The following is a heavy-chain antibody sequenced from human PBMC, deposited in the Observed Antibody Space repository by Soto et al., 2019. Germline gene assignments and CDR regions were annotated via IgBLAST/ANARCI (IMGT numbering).Heavy chain of an antibody. Sequence: QVQLQESGPGLVKPSQTLALTCTVSGVSLTSGTYYWSWIRQHPGKGLEWIGYIFYSGSTDYNPSLKSRVTISVDTSKNQFSLKLNSVTAADTAVYFCATTEDYFDYWGQGTLVTVSS. J-gene: IGHJ4*02. CDR2: IFYSGST. V-gene: IGHV4-31*03. CDR1: GVSLTSGTYY. CDR3: ATTEDYFDY.